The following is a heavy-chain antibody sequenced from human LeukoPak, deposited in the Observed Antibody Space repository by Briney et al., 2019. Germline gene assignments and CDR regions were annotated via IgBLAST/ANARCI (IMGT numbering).Heavy chain of an antibody. D-gene: IGHD3-3*01. V-gene: IGHV1-18*01. J-gene: IGHJ4*02. Sequence: ASVKVSCKASGYTFTSYGISWVRQAPGQGLEWMVWISAYNGNTNYAQKLQGRVTMTTDTSTSTAYMELRSLRSDDTAVYYCARARRFLEWMVYYFDYWGQGTLVTVSS. CDR3: ARARRFLEWMVYYFDY. CDR1: GYTFTSYG. CDR2: ISAYNGNT.